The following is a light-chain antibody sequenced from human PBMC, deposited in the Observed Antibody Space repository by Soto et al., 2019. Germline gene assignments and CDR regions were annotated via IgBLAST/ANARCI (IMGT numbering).Light chain of an antibody. Sequence: EIVLTQSPATLSLSPGERATLSCRASQGVSSYLLWYQHKPGQAPRLLIFDAFRRATGIPARFSGSGSGTDFTLTISSLEPEDFAVYYCQQRSNWMYTFGQGTKLEMK. CDR3: QQRSNWMYT. V-gene: IGKV3-11*01. CDR1: QGVSSY. CDR2: DAF. J-gene: IGKJ2*01.